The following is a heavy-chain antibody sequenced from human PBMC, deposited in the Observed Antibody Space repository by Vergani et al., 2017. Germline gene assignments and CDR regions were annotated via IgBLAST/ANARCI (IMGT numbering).Heavy chain of an antibody. Sequence: QVQLQESGPGLVKPSQTLSLTCTVSGGSISSDNYYWSWIRQPPGKGLEWIGYIYHSGFTYYNPSLKSRVSISVDTSKNQFSLKLSSVTAADTAVYYCARYSGGDSEYFQHWGQGTLVTVSS. CDR3: ARYSGGDSEYFQH. V-gene: IGHV4-30-4*01. J-gene: IGHJ1*01. CDR2: IYHSGFT. CDR1: GGSISSDNYY. D-gene: IGHD1-26*01.